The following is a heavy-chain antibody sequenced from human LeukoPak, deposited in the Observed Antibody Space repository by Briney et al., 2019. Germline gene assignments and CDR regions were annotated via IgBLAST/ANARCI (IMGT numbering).Heavy chain of an antibody. CDR1: GFTFDDYA. J-gene: IGHJ5*02. CDR3: AKGYGSGWFEDWFDP. V-gene: IGHV3-9*01. Sequence: PGRSLRLPCAASGFTFDDYAMHWVRQAPGKGLEWVSGISWNSGSIGYADSVKGRFTISRDNAKNSLYLQMNSLRAEDTALYYCAKGYGSGWFEDWFDPWGQGTLVTVSS. D-gene: IGHD6-19*01. CDR2: ISWNSGSI.